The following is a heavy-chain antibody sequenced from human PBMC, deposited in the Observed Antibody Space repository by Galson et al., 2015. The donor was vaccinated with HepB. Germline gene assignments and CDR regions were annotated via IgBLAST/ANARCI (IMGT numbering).Heavy chain of an antibody. CDR3: ARLGPYAVAGVDVDY. Sequence: QSGAEVKKPGESLRISCKGSGYSFTSYWISWVRQMPGKGLEWMGRIDPSDSYTNYSPSFQGHVTISAGKSISTAYLQWSSLKASDTAMYYCARLGPYAVAGVDVDYWGQGTLVTVSS. CDR1: GYSFTSYW. V-gene: IGHV5-10-1*01. J-gene: IGHJ4*02. D-gene: IGHD6-19*01. CDR2: IDPSDSYT.